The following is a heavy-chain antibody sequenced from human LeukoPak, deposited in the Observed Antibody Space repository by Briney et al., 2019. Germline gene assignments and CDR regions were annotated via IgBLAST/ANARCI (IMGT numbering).Heavy chain of an antibody. V-gene: IGHV4-4*01. CDR3: ARLALAGTQDDY. CDR1: GGSISSSNW. Sequence: SETLSLTCAVSGGSISSSNWWSRVRPPPGKGLEWIGEIYHSGSTNYTPSLKSRVTKTVDKSKNLLSLKLSSVTAAETAVYCCARLALAGTQDDYWGQGTLVTVAS. D-gene: IGHD6-19*01. J-gene: IGHJ4*02. CDR2: IYHSGST.